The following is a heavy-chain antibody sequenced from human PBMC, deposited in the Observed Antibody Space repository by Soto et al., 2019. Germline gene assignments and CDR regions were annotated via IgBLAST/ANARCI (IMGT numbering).Heavy chain of an antibody. CDR3: ARGRTPSVHYYGSGTRKNWFDP. J-gene: IGHJ5*02. D-gene: IGHD3-10*01. CDR2: INHSGST. CDR1: GGSFSGYY. V-gene: IGHV4-34*01. Sequence: SETLSLTCAVYGGSFSGYYWSWIRQPPGKGLEWIGEINHSGSTNYNPSLKSRVTISVDTSKNQFSLKLSSVTAADTAVYYCARGRTPSVHYYGSGTRKNWFDPWGQGTLVTVSS.